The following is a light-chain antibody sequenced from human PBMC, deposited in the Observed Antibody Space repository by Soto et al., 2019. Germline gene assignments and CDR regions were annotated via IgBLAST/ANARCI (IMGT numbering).Light chain of an antibody. CDR2: LGS. V-gene: IGKV2-28*01. Sequence: IVMTPSPLSLPVTPGEPASISCRSSQSLLHSNGYNYLDWYLQKPGQSPQLLIYLGSNRASGVPDRFSGSGSGTDFTLKISRVEAEDVGVYYCMQALQTPPTFGQGTKVDIK. J-gene: IGKJ1*01. CDR1: QSLLHSNGYNY. CDR3: MQALQTPPT.